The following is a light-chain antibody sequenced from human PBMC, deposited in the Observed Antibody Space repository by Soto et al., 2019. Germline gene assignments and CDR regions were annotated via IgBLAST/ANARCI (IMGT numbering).Light chain of an antibody. CDR2: GAS. V-gene: IGKV3-20*01. CDR1: QHVTTTY. J-gene: IGKJ4*01. Sequence: IVLTQSPATLSLSPGERATISCTASQHVTTTYIAWYQQKFGQAPRLLIYGASTRATGTPDRFTGGGFGTDFTLTISRVEAEDFAVYYCQQYDSSFTFGGGTKVEMK. CDR3: QQYDSSFT.